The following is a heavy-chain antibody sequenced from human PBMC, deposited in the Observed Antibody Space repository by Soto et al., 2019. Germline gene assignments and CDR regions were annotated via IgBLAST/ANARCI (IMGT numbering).Heavy chain of an antibody. J-gene: IGHJ4*02. D-gene: IGHD6-13*01. V-gene: IGHV3-48*01. CDR2: ISGSSTTI. Sequence: GGSLRLSCAASGFSFSSYGMNWVRQAPGKGLEWVSCISGSSTTIYYADSVKGRFTISRDNAKNSLYLQMNSLRAEDSGVYYCARDTSSWYYWGQGTLVTVSS. CDR3: ARDTSSWYY. CDR1: GFSFSSYG.